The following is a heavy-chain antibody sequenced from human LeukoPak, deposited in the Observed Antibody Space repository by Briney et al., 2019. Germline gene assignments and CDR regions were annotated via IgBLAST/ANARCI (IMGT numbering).Heavy chain of an antibody. V-gene: IGHV3-11*01. CDR3: ARYLVALDY. J-gene: IGHJ4*02. Sequence: GGSLRLSCAASGFTMSNNYMSWIRQAPGKGLEWVSYISSSGSTIYYADSVKGRFTISRDNAKKSLHLQMNSLRAEDTAVYYCARYLVALDYWGQGTLVTVSS. CDR2: ISSSGSTI. D-gene: IGHD2-8*02. CDR1: GFTMSNNY.